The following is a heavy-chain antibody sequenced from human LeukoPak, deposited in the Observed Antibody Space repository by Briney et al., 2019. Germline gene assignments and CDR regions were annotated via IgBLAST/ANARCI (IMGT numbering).Heavy chain of an antibody. CDR1: GGSTSSYY. D-gene: IGHD3-10*01. V-gene: IGHV4-59*12. J-gene: IGHJ3*02. CDR3: ARDKGVIDAFDI. Sequence: KPSETLSLTCTVSGGSTSSYYWSWIRQPPGKGLEWIGYIYYSGSTNYNPSLKSRVTISVGTSKNQFSLKLSSVTAADTAVYYCARDKGVIDAFDIWGQGTMVTVSS. CDR2: IYYSGST.